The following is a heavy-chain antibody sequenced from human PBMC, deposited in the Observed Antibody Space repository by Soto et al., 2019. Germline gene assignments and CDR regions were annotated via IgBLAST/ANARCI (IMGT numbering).Heavy chain of an antibody. J-gene: IGHJ4*02. CDR1: GYTFTKFH. CDR2: INPAGGAA. D-gene: IGHD2-21*01. V-gene: IGHV1-46*01. CDR3: ATEGDPRLYAATVFDY. Sequence: QVRLVQSGAEVKKPGASVKISCETSGYTFTKFHLHWERQAPGQGLEWVVRINPAGGAANYAQPFQGRVSVTTDTSTSTGYMQLSNLRSEDTAVYYCATEGDPRLYAATVFDYWGQGTLLSVSS.